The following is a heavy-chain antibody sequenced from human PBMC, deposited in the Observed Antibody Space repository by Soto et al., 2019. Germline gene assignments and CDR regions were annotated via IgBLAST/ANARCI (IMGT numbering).Heavy chain of an antibody. CDR1: GFTFSTHA. CDR2: IHGTRSII. Sequence: EVQLVESGGGLVQPGGYLRLSCAVSGFTFSTHAMNWVRQAPGKGLEWVAYIHGTRSIIYYADSVKGRFTISRDNAKNSLFLQMDSLRDEDTAVYYCARDARNADYDYWGQGTLVTVSS. J-gene: IGHJ4*02. D-gene: IGHD3-16*01. CDR3: ARDARNADYDY. V-gene: IGHV3-48*02.